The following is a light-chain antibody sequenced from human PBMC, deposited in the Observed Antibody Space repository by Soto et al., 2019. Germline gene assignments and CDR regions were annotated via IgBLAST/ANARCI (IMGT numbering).Light chain of an antibody. CDR1: QSISSSY. V-gene: IGKV3-20*01. CDR2: GAS. CDR3: QQYGSSPRT. J-gene: IGKJ1*01. Sequence: EIVLTQSPGTLSLSPGERATLSCRASQSISSSYLAWYQQKTGQDPRLLIYGASSRATGIPDRFSGSGSGTDFTLTISRLEPEDFAVYYCQQYGSSPRTFGQGTKGDIK.